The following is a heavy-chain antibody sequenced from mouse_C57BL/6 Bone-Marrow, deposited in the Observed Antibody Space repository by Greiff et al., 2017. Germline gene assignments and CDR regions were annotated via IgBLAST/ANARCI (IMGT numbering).Heavy chain of an antibody. CDR2: IWSGGST. D-gene: IGHD2-1*01. V-gene: IGHV2-2*01. CDR1: GFSLTSYG. CDR3: ATHLWYLDY. Sequence: QVQLQQSGPGLVQPSQSLSITCTVSGFSLTSYGVHWVRQSPGTGLEWLGVIWSGGSTDYNAAFISRLSISKDNSKSQVFFKMNSLQADDTAIYYCATHLWYLDYWGQGTTLTVSS. J-gene: IGHJ2*01.